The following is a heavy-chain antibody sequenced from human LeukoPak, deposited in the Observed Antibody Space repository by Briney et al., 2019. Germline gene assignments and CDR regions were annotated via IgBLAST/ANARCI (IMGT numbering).Heavy chain of an antibody. Sequence: GRSLRLSCAASGFTFSSYAMHWVRQAPGKGLEWVAFIRYGGSNKYYADFVKGRFTISRDNSKNTVYLQMNSLRAEDTAVYYCAKSTTVTTGMVFDYWGQGTLVTVSS. D-gene: IGHD4-17*01. CDR1: GFTFSSYA. CDR2: IRYGGSNK. V-gene: IGHV3-30*04. J-gene: IGHJ4*02. CDR3: AKSTTVTTGMVFDY.